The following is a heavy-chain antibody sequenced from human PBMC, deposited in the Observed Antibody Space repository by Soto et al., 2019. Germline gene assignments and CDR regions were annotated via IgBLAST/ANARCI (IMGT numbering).Heavy chain of an antibody. Sequence: QITLKESGPTLVKPTQTLTLTCTFSGFSLTTRGVGVGWIRQPPGKALECLALIYWDDDKRYSPYLQSRLSNTKDTSKNQVVLTMTTLDPVDTATYYCAHIPNYYQYDWFDPWGQRTLVSVSS. CDR3: AHIPNYYQYDWFDP. V-gene: IGHV2-5*02. CDR1: GFSLTTRGVG. J-gene: IGHJ5*02. CDR2: IYWDDDK. D-gene: IGHD3-16*01.